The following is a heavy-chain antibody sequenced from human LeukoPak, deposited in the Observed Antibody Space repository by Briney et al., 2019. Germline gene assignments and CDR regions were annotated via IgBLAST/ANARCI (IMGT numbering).Heavy chain of an antibody. CDR2: ISGGGSST. V-gene: IGHV3-23*01. CDR3: AKDRAYYYDSSGYYHFDY. CDR1: GFTFSNNA. D-gene: IGHD3-22*01. J-gene: IGHJ4*02. Sequence: TGGSLRLSCAASGFTFSNNATSWVRQAPGKGLEWVSAISGGGSSTYYADSVKGRFTISRDNSKNTLYLQMNNLRAEDTAVYYCAKDRAYYYDSSGYYHFDYWGQGTLVTVSS.